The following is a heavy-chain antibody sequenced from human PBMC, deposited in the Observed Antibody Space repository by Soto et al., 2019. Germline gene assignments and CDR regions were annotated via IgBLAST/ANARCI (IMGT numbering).Heavy chain of an antibody. CDR2: MNLNSGNT. D-gene: IGHD3-22*01. Sequence: ASVKVSCKASGYTFTSYDINWVRQATGQGLEWMGWMNLNSGNTGYAQKFQGRVTMTRNTSISTAYMELSSLRSEDTAVYYCARGYYYDSSGYYYAFDIWGQGTMVTVSS. CDR1: GYTFTSYD. CDR3: ARGYYYDSSGYYYAFDI. J-gene: IGHJ3*02. V-gene: IGHV1-8*01.